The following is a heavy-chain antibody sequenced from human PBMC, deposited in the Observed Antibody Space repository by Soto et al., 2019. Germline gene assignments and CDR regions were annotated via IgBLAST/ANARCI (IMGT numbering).Heavy chain of an antibody. J-gene: IGHJ6*02. CDR3: ARDRITIFGVVMGQGGMDV. D-gene: IGHD3-3*01. V-gene: IGHV4-59*12. CDR2: IYYSGST. CDR1: GGSISSYY. Sequence: PSETLSLTCTVSGGSISSYYWSWIRQPPGKGLEWIGYIYYSGSTNYNPSLKSRVTISVDTSKNQFSLKLSSVTAADTAVYYCARDRITIFGVVMGQGGMDVWGQGTTVTVSS.